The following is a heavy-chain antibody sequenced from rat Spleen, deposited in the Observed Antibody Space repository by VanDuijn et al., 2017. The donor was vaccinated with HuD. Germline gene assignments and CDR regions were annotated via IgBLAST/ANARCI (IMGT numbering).Heavy chain of an antibody. CDR1: GFSLISNS. D-gene: IGHD4-3*01. CDR2: IWNGGGT. J-gene: IGHJ2*01. Sequence: QVQLKESGPGLVQPSQTLSLTCTVSGFSLISNSVSWVRQPPGKCLEWMGAIWNGGGTDYNSALKSRLSISRHTSKSQVFLAMNSLKTEDTAIDFGTGSGYNVDYCGQGVMVTVSS. V-gene: IGHV2-1*01. CDR3: TGSGYNVDY.